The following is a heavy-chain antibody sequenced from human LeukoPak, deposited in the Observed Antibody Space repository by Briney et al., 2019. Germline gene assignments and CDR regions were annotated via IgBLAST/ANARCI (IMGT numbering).Heavy chain of an antibody. CDR1: GFAFSSFA. V-gene: IGHV3-23*01. J-gene: IGHJ6*03. D-gene: IGHD6-19*01. CDR2: INGGGNTT. Sequence: PGGSLRLSCAASGFAFSSFAMGWVRQSPGKGLEWLSTINGGGNTTFYADSVKGRFTTSRDNSKNTLYLHMDGLRPDDTAIYYCTKELHVAVAVADYYYFYMDVWGRGTAVSVSS. CDR3: TKELHVAVAVADYYYFYMDV.